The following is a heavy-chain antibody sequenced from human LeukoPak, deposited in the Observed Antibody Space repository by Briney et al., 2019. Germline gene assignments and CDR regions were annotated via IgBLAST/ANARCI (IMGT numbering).Heavy chain of an antibody. CDR2: ISGSGGST. J-gene: IGHJ4*02. V-gene: IGHV3-23*01. D-gene: IGHD3-9*01. CDR1: GFTFSSYA. CDR3: AKALNYDIYPTLVY. Sequence: GGSLRLSCAASGFTFSSYAMSWVRQAPGKGLEWVSAISGSGGSTYYADSVKGRFTISRDNSKNTLYLQMNSLRAEDTAVYYCAKALNYDIYPTLVYWGQGTLVTVSS.